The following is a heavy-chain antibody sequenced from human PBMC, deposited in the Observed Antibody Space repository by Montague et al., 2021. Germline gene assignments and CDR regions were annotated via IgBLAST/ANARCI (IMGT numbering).Heavy chain of an antibody. Sequence: SETLSLTCTVYGASISGYYWSWIRQPPGKGLEWIGDINYSGSTNYNPSLKRRVTISVDTSKNQFSLTLSSVTAADTAFYYYAVTSYYNYSFMDIWGQGTPVTVSS. CDR2: INYSGST. CDR1: GASISGYY. V-gene: IGHV4-59*01. J-gene: IGHJ6*02. CDR3: AVTSYYNYSFMDI. D-gene: IGHD2-21*02.